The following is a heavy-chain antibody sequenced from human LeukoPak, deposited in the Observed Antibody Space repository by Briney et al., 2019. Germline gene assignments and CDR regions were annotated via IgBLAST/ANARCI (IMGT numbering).Heavy chain of an antibody. J-gene: IGHJ6*03. CDR2: IRYDGSNK. V-gene: IGHV3-30*02. CDR3: AKAGSSSGWSRYYYYYYMDV. D-gene: IGHD6-19*01. CDR1: GFTFSSYG. Sequence: GGSLRLSCAASGFTFSSYGMHWVRQAPGKGLEGVAFIRYDGSNKYYADSVKGRFTISRDNSKNTLYLQMNSLRAEDTAVYYCAKAGSSSGWSRYYYYYYMDVWGKGTTVTVSS.